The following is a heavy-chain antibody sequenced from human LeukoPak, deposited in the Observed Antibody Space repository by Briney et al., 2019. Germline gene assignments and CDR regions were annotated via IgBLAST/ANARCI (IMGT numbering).Heavy chain of an antibody. Sequence: ASVKVSCKASGYTFTSYGISWVRQAPGQGLEWMGWISPYNASTNYAQKLQGRVTMTTDTSTSTAYMELRSLRSDDTAVYYCASTTVTTGEDYFDYWGQGTLVTVSS. V-gene: IGHV1-18*01. CDR3: ASTTVTTGEDYFDY. CDR2: ISPYNAST. D-gene: IGHD4-17*01. CDR1: GYTFTSYG. J-gene: IGHJ4*02.